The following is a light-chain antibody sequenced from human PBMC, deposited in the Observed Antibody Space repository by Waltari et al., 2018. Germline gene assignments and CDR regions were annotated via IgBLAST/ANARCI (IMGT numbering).Light chain of an antibody. V-gene: IGKV1-5*03. J-gene: IGKJ4*01. CDR2: QAS. Sequence: DIQMTQSPSTLSASVGDRVTITCRACQSISSSLAWYQQKPGKAPKFLIYQASTLESGVPSRFSGSGSGTEFTLTINSLHPDDFATYYCQQYHSYSITFGGGTKVEI. CDR3: QQYHSYSIT. CDR1: QSISSS.